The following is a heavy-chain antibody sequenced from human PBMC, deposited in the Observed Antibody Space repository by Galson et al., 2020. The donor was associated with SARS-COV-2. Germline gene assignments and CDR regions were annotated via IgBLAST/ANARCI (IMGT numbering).Heavy chain of an antibody. CDR2: IGGSSDVI. J-gene: IGHJ4*02. V-gene: IGHV3-48*02. CDR1: AFTFSTSY. Sequence: GGSLRLSCAASAFTFSTSYMSWVRQAPGKGLEWLSYIGGSSDVIKYADSVKGRFTISRDNAKNLLYLQMNSLRDEDTAVYYCAGWYIRFWGKGTLVTVSS. D-gene: IGHD6-19*01. CDR3: AGWYIRF.